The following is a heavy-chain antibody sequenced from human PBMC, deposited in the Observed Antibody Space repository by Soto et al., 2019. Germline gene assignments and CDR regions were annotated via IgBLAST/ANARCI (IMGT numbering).Heavy chain of an antibody. D-gene: IGHD6-19*01. CDR1: GYTFTNYA. CDR3: ARDGAVAGNTNFDY. J-gene: IGHJ4*02. Sequence: ASVKVSCKASGYTFTNYAIHWVRQAPGQRREWMGWMNAGNGKTNYSQKFQGRVTITRDTSASTAYMELRSQRSEETAVYYCARDGAVAGNTNFDYWGQGTLVTVSS. V-gene: IGHV1-3*01. CDR2: MNAGNGKT.